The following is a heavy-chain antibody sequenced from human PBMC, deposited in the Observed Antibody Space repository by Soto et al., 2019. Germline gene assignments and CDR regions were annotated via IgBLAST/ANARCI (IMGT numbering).Heavy chain of an antibody. J-gene: IGHJ4*02. CDR3: AKDIVRFGDFIEFDY. CDR2: ISWNSGSK. V-gene: IGHV3-9*01. Sequence: EVQLVESGGGLVQPGRSLRLSCAASGFTFDAYAMHWVRQAPGKGLEWVSGISWNSGSKGYADSVKGRFTISRDNAKNSLYLQMNSLRAEDTALYYCAKDIVRFGDFIEFDYWGQGTLVTVSS. D-gene: IGHD3-16*01. CDR1: GFTFDAYA.